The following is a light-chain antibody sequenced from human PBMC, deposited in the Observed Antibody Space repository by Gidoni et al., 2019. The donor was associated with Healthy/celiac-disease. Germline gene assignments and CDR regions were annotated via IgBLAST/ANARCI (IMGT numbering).Light chain of an antibody. J-gene: IGKJ2*01. CDR3: QQYYSYSYT. V-gene: IGKV1-8*01. CDR1: QGISSY. Sequence: AIRMTQSPSSFSASTGDRVTITCRASQGISSYLAWYQQKPGKAPKLLTYAASTLQSGVPSRFSGSGSGTDFTLTISCLQSEDFATYYCQQYYSYSYTFGQGTKLEIK. CDR2: AAS.